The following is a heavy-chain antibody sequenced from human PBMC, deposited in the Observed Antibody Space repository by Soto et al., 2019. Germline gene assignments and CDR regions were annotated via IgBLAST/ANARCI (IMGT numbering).Heavy chain of an antibody. CDR2: INSDGSST. V-gene: IGHV3-74*01. J-gene: IGHJ4*02. D-gene: IGHD6-19*01. CDR1: GFTFSSYW. CDR3: ARRGAVAGLHY. Sequence: EVQLVESGGGLVQPGGSLRVSCAASGFTFSSYWMHWVRQAPGKGLVWVSRINSDGSSTSYADPVKGRFTISRDNAKNTLYLQMNSLRAWDTAIYYCARRGAVAGLHYWGQGTLVTVSS.